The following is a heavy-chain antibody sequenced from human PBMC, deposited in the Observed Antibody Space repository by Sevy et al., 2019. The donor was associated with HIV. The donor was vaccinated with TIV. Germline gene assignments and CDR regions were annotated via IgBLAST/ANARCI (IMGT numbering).Heavy chain of an antibody. Sequence: GGSLRLSCAAAGFTFSSYAMHWVRQAPGKGLEWVAIIWSDGAYKYHGDSVKGRFTISRDNSKNTLYLQMNSLRAEDTAVYYCAKQSPAMAYFDYWGQGTLVTVSS. V-gene: IGHV3-33*06. CDR3: AKQSPAMAYFDY. D-gene: IGHD5-18*01. J-gene: IGHJ4*02. CDR2: IWSDGAYK. CDR1: GFTFSSYA.